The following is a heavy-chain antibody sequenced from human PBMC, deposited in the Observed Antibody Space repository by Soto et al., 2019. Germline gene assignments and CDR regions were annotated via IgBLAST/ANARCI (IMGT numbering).Heavy chain of an antibody. V-gene: IGHV4-59*04. Sequence: SETLSLTCAVSGGSISSYYWSWIRQPPGKGLEWIGYIYYSGSTYYNPSLKSRVTISVDTSKNQFSLKLSSVTAADTAVYYCATQEVGGSYVYTFDPWGQGTLVTVSS. D-gene: IGHD1-26*01. CDR1: GGSISSYY. CDR3: ATQEVGGSYVYTFDP. CDR2: IYYSGST. J-gene: IGHJ5*02.